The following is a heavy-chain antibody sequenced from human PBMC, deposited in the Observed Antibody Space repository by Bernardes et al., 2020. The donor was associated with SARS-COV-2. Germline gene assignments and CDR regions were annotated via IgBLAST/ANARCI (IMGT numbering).Heavy chain of an antibody. V-gene: IGHV3-48*03. CDR2: IRSSGSTI. Sequence: GGSLRLSCEASGFPLRSFEMNWVRQAPGKGLEWISYIRSSGSTIYYADSVTGRFTISRDNTKNSLYLQMNSLRAEDTAIYYCARGLYFDMWSQGTMVTVSS. CDR3: ARGLYFDM. CDR1: GFPLRSFE. J-gene: IGHJ3*02.